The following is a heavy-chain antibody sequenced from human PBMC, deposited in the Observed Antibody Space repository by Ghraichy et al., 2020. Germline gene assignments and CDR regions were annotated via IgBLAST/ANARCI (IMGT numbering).Heavy chain of an antibody. V-gene: IGHV4-59*01. CDR2: VHYTGNA. CDR1: GDSIYNYY. D-gene: IGHD4-23*01. Sequence: SETLSLTCTVSGDSIYNYYWSWIRQPPGKELEWIGYVHYTGNANYNPSLRGRVIILVDTSKNQFSLRLSSVTAVDTAVYYCARFQGGANSEALDYWGQGTLVTVSS. CDR3: ARFQGGANSEALDY. J-gene: IGHJ4*02.